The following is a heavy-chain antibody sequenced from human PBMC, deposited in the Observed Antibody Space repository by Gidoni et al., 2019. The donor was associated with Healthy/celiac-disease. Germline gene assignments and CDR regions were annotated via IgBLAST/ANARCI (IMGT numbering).Heavy chain of an antibody. CDR3: ARVGVRAARFSYYYMDV. CDR1: GFTFSSYG. CDR2: IWYDGSNK. J-gene: IGHJ6*03. Sequence: QVQLVESGGGVVQPGRSLRLSCAASGFTFSSYGMHWVRQAPGKGLEWVAVIWYDGSNKYYADSVKGRFTTSRDNSKNTLYLQMNSLRAEDTAVYYCARVGVRAARFSYYYMDVWGKGTTVTVSS. D-gene: IGHD6-6*01. V-gene: IGHV3-33*01.